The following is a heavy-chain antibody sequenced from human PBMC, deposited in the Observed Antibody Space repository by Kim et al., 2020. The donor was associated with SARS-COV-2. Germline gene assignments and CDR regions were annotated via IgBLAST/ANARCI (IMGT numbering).Heavy chain of an antibody. Sequence: GGSLRLSCAASGFTFSSYAMHWVRQAPGKGLEYVSAISSNGGSTYYANSVKGRFTISRDNSKNTLYLQMGSLRAEDMAVYYCARLGSYYDFWSGYYTSGIDYWGQGTLVTVSS. CDR3: ARLGSYYDFWSGYYTSGIDY. J-gene: IGHJ4*02. D-gene: IGHD3-3*01. CDR2: ISSNGGST. V-gene: IGHV3-64*01. CDR1: GFTFSSYA.